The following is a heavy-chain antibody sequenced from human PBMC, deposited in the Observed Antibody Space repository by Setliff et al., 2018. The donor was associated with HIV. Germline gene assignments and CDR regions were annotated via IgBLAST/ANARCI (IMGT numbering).Heavy chain of an antibody. V-gene: IGHV4-61*02. Sequence: LSLTCTVSGGSISSGTYYWSWIRQPAGKGLEWMGRMYINGNSNYNPSLKSRATISIDTSKNQFSLRLSSVTAADTAVYYCARVWFGEFREAHFDSWGQGTLVTVS. CDR2: MYINGNS. J-gene: IGHJ4*02. CDR1: GGSISSGTYY. D-gene: IGHD3-10*01. CDR3: ARVWFGEFREAHFDS.